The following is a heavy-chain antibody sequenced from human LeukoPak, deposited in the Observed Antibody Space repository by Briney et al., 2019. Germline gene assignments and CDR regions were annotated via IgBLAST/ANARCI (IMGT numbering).Heavy chain of an antibody. Sequence: GGSLRLSCVASGFPFSSYWMTWVRQAPGEGLEWVANIKQDGSEKYYVDSVKGRFTISRDNAKNSLYLQMNSLRVEDTAVYYCARAPGDPPNYWGQGTLVTVSS. CDR3: ARAPGDPPNY. CDR2: IKQDGSEK. V-gene: IGHV3-7*03. CDR1: GFPFSSYW. J-gene: IGHJ4*02. D-gene: IGHD4-17*01.